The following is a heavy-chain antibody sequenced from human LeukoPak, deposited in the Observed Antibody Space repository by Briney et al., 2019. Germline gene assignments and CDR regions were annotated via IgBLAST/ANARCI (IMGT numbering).Heavy chain of an antibody. V-gene: IGHV4-30-4*08. J-gene: IGHJ4*02. CDR3: ARASTYYDFWSGYL. CDR1: GGSFSDYY. D-gene: IGHD3-3*01. Sequence: SETLSLTCAVYGGSFSDYYWSWIRQPPGKGLEWIGYIYYSESTYYNPSLQSRVTISVGTSKNQFSLKLSSVTAADTAVYYCARASTYYDFWSGYLWGQGTLVTVSS. CDR2: IYYSEST.